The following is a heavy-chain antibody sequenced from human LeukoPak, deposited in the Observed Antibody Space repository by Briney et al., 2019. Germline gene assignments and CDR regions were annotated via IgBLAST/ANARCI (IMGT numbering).Heavy chain of an antibody. D-gene: IGHD3-16*02. J-gene: IGHJ3*02. Sequence: PGGSLRLSCAASGFTFSSYGTHWVRQAPGKGLEWVAVISYDGSNKYYADSVKGRFTISRDNSKNTLYLQMNSLRAEDTAVYYCAKEGGMITFGGVIAHDAFDIWGQGTMVTVSS. V-gene: IGHV3-30*18. CDR1: GFTFSSYG. CDR3: AKEGGMITFGGVIAHDAFDI. CDR2: ISYDGSNK.